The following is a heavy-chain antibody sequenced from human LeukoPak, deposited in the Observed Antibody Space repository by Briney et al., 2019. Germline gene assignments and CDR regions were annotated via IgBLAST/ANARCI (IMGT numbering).Heavy chain of an antibody. CDR3: ARRFITMVRGVINPPTN. V-gene: IGHV4-34*01. D-gene: IGHD3-10*01. CDR1: GGSFSGYY. CDR2: INHSGST. J-gene: IGHJ4*02. Sequence: TASETLSLTCAVYGGSFSGYYWSWIRQPPGKGLEWIGEINHSGSTNYNPSLKSRVTISVDTSKNQFSLKLSSVTAADTAVYCCARRFITMVRGVINPPTNWGQGTLVTVSS.